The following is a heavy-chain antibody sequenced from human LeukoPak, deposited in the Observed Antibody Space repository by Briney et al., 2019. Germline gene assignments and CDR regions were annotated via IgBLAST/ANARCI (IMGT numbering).Heavy chain of an antibody. CDR3: ARLRGAMTPVTSDFDY. CDR1: GGSISSYY. D-gene: IGHD4-17*01. Sequence: PSETLSLTCTVTGGSISSYYWSWIRQPPGKGLEWIGYIYYSGSTNYNPSLKSRVTISVDTSKNQFSLNLSSVTAADTAVYYCARLRGAMTPVTSDFDYWGQGTLVTVSS. V-gene: IGHV4-59*08. J-gene: IGHJ4*02. CDR2: IYYSGST.